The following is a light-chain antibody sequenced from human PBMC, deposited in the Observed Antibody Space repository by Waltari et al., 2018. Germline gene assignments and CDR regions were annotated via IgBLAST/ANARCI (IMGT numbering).Light chain of an antibody. Sequence: EIQMTQSPYSESETVGDTVTITCWASQTINSYLNWFQQKPGRVPKLLIYGATSLQTGVPSRFGGSASGTEFTLTCSSLQPEDFATNYGLQQISCAYTCGQG. CDR2: GAT. V-gene: IGKV1-17*01. CDR3: LQQISCAYT. J-gene: IGKJ2*01. CDR1: QTINSY.